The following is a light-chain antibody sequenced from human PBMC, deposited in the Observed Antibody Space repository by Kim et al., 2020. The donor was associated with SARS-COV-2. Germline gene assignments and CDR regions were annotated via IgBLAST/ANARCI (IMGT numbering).Light chain of an antibody. Sequence: SALSASVGDRVTITCRASKSISSWLAWYQQKPGKAPKLLIYKASSLESGVPSRFSGSGSGTEFTLTISSLQPDDFATYYCQQYGTFGQGTKVDIK. J-gene: IGKJ1*01. CDR1: KSISSW. V-gene: IGKV1-5*03. CDR2: KAS. CDR3: QQYGT.